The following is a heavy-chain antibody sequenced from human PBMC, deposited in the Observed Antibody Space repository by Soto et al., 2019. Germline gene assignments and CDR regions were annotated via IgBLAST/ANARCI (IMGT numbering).Heavy chain of an antibody. CDR3: ARESQGERLFFDY. CDR1: GGTFSSYA. J-gene: IGHJ4*02. CDR2: ISPIFGTA. V-gene: IGHV1-69*06. D-gene: IGHD1-26*01. Sequence: QVQLVQSGAEVKKPGSSVKVSCKASGGTFSSYAISWVRQAPVQGLEWMGGISPIFGTANYAQKFQGRVTITADKSKSTAYMELSSLRSEDTAVYYCARESQGERLFFDYWGQGTLVTVSS.